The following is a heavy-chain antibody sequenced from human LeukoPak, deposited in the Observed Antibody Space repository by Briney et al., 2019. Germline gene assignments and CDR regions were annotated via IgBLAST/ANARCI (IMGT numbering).Heavy chain of an antibody. CDR3: ARGTSLGNDGEHY. D-gene: IGHD1-1*01. V-gene: IGHV1-69*05. CDR1: GGTFSSYA. J-gene: IGHJ4*02. CDR2: IIPIFGTA. Sequence: GASVKVSCKASGGTFSSYAISWVRQAPGQGLEWMGRIIPIFGTANYAQKFQGRVTITTDESTSTAYMELSSLRSEDTAVYYCARGTSLGNDGEHYWGQGTLVTVSS.